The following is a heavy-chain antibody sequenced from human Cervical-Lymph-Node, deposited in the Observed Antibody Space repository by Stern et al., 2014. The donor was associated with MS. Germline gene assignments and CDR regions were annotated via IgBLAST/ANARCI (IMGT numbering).Heavy chain of an antibody. CDR1: GSSFTNYA. CDR3: ATCFMTASGQLYLDY. J-gene: IGHJ4*02. V-gene: IGHV1-69*01. CDR2: IIPVFRTP. D-gene: IGHD6-13*01. Sequence: VHLVESGAEVKKPGSSVKVSCKTSGSSFTNYATSWVRQAPGQGLEWMGGIIPVFRTPNYAKKFQGRVTITADESTSTVFMELSSLRSEDTAVYYCATCFMTASGQLYLDYWGQGTLITVSS.